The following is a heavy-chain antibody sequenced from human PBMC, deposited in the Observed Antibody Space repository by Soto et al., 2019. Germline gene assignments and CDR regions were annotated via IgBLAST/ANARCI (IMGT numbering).Heavy chain of an antibody. CDR1: GFTFSSYG. V-gene: IGHV3-30*03. CDR2: ISYDGSNK. J-gene: IGHJ6*01. Sequence: QVQLVESGGGVVQPGRSLRLSCAASGFTFSSYGMHWVRQAPGKGLEWVAVISYDGSNKYYADSVKGRFTISRDNSKNTLYLQMNSLRAEDTAVYYCAGPAAMPYYYGMDVW. D-gene: IGHD2-2*01. CDR3: AGPAAMPYYYGMDV.